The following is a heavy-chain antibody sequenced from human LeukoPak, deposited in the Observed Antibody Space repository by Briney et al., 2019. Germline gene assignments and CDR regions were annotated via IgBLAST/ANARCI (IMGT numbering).Heavy chain of an antibody. V-gene: IGHV4-59*01. D-gene: IGHD5-24*01. Sequence: SETLSLTCTASGGSISSYYWSWIRQPPGKGLEWIGYIYYSGSTNYNPSLKSRVTISVDTSKNQFSLKLSSVTAADTAVYYCARGDGYNNPFDYWGQGTLVTVSS. CDR3: ARGDGYNNPFDY. J-gene: IGHJ4*02. CDR1: GGSISSYY. CDR2: IYYSGST.